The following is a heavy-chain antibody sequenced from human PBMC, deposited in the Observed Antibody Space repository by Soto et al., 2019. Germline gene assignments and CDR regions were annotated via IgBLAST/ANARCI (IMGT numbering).Heavy chain of an antibody. J-gene: IGHJ5*02. V-gene: IGHV4-4*02. CDR1: GGSVFSSSW. CDR2: IYHTGRT. CDR3: APEVDEGYNWLDH. D-gene: IGHD1-26*01. Sequence: QVQLQESGPGLVKPSGTLSLTCAVSGGSVFSSSWWSWVRQPPGKGLEWIGEIYHTGRTNYNPSLNSRLILSPDKSTRPFSLHLTAVTAADTSVYYCAPEVDEGYNWLDHWGQGTLVTVSS.